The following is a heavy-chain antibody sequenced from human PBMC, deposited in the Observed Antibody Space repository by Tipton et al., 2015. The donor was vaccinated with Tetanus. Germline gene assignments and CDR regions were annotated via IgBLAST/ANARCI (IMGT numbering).Heavy chain of an antibody. CDR2: IDPNSGGT. V-gene: IGHV1-2*02. D-gene: IGHD3-22*01. Sequence: VQLVQSGAEVKKPGASVKVSRKASGYTFTGYYIYWVRQAPGQGLEWMGWIDPNSGGTVYAQKFQGRVTMTRDTSISTAYMELRSLRSDDTAVYYCARDRGDYIYYGMDVWGPGTTVTVS. CDR1: GYTFTGYY. CDR3: ARDRGDYIYYGMDV. J-gene: IGHJ6*02.